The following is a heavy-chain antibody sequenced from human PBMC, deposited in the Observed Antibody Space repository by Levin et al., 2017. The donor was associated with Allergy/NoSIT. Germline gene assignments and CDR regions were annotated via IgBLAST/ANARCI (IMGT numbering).Heavy chain of an antibody. V-gene: IGHV3-30-3*01. CDR1: GFTFSSYA. CDR3: ARSGEVGDAFDI. D-gene: IGHD7-27*01. J-gene: IGHJ3*02. Sequence: QSGESLKISCAASGFTFSSYAMHWVRQAPGKGLEWVAVISYDGSNKYYADSVKGRFTISRDNSKNTLYLQMNSLRAEDTAVYYCARSGEVGDAFDIWGQGTMVTVSS. CDR2: ISYDGSNK.